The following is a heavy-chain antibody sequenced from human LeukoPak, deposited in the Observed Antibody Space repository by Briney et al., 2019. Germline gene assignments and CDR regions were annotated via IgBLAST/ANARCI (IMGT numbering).Heavy chain of an antibody. CDR3: ASGAGYSSGWYVAWWFDP. D-gene: IGHD6-19*01. J-gene: IGHJ5*02. CDR1: GGSFSGYY. CDR2: INHSGST. V-gene: IGHV4-34*01. Sequence: PSETLSLTCAVYGGSFSGYYWSWIRQPPGKGLEWIGEINHSGSTNYNPSLKSRVTISVDTSKNQFSLKLSSVTAADTAVYYCASGAGYSSGWYVAWWFDPWGQGTLVTVSS.